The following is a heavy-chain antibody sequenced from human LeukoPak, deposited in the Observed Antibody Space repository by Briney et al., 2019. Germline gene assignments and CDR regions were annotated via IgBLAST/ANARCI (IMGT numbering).Heavy chain of an antibody. V-gene: IGHV1-69*05. CDR2: IIPIFGTA. CDR3: ARSISYSSGPWFDP. D-gene: IGHD6-19*01. Sequence: ASVKVSCKASGGTFSSYAISWVRQAPGQGLEWMGRIIPIFGTANYAQKFQGRVTITTDESTSTAYMELSSLRSEDTAVYYCARSISYSSGPWFDPWGQGTLVTVSS. CDR1: GGTFSSYA. J-gene: IGHJ5*02.